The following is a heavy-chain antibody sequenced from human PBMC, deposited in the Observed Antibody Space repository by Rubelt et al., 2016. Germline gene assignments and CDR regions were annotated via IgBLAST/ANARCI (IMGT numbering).Heavy chain of an antibody. CDR3: ARHVRSGSYLNAFDI. D-gene: IGHD1-26*01. CDR2: IYYSGST. CDR1: GSSISSSSYY. Sequence: QLQLQESGPGLVKPSETLSLTCTVSGSSISSSSYYWGWIRQPPGKGLEWIGSIYYSGSTYYNPSLKVRFTIAVDTSKNQFSLKLSLVTAADTAVYYCARHVRSGSYLNAFDIWGQGTMVTVSS. V-gene: IGHV4-39*01. J-gene: IGHJ3*02.